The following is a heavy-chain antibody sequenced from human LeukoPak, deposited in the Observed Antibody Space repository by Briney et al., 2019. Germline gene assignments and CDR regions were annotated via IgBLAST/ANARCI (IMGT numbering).Heavy chain of an antibody. V-gene: IGHV3-15*01. Sequence: SGGSLRLSCAAPGFTFVNARMSWVRQAPGKGLEWVGRIKSKIDGGTTDYAAPVKGRFTISRDDSKTTLYLQMNSLKTEDTAVYYCATIPPGRYCSSPSCYWGHWGQGALVTVSS. J-gene: IGHJ4*02. D-gene: IGHD2-2*01. CDR1: GFTFVNAR. CDR3: ATIPPGRYCSSPSCYWGH. CDR2: IKSKIDGGTT.